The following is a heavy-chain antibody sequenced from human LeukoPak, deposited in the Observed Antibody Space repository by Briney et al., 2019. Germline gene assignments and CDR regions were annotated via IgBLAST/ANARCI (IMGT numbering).Heavy chain of an antibody. J-gene: IGHJ4*02. CDR3: ARGGGDYGDYFDY. V-gene: IGHV3-66*01. D-gene: IGHD4-17*01. CDR1: GFTVSSNY. CDR2: IYSGGST. Sequence: VSLRLSCAASGFTVSSNYMSWVRQAPGKGLEWVSVIYSGGSTYYADSVKGRFTISRDNSKNTLYLQMNSLRAEDTAVYYCARGGGDYGDYFDYWGQGTLVTVSS.